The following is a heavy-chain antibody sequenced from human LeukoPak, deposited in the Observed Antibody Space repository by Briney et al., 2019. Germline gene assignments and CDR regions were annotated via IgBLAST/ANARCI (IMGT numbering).Heavy chain of an antibody. CDR1: GGSFSNYNYY. V-gene: IGHV4-39*07. D-gene: IGHD4-17*01. Sequence: SETLSLTCTLAGGSFSNYNYYWGWLRQPAGKGLEWIASIYSSGITYYNPSLKSRVTISVDRSKHQFSLKLTSVTAADTAVYSCARGGDYYYGMDVWGQGTTVTVSS. J-gene: IGHJ6*02. CDR2: IYSSGIT. CDR3: ARGGDYYYGMDV.